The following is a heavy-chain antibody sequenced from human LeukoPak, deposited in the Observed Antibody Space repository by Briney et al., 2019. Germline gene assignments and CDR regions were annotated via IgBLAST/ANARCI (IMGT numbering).Heavy chain of an antibody. CDR3: ARGRASPSYDVLTGSYRPAYYFDY. CDR1: GGSFSDFF. D-gene: IGHD3-9*01. J-gene: IGHJ4*02. CDR2: INHSGDT. Sequence: SETLSLTCAVYGGSFSDFFWTWVRQPPGKGLEWIGEINHSGDTKYNPSLKSRVTTSVDTSNNQLSLNLISVTAADTAVYYCARGRASPSYDVLTGSYRPAYYFDYWGQGTLVTVSS. V-gene: IGHV4-34*01.